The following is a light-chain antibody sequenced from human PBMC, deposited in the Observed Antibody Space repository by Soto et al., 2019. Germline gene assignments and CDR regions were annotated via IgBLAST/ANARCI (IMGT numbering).Light chain of an antibody. V-gene: IGKV3-11*01. CDR3: QQRINWPLT. Sequence: EIVLTQSPAILSLSPGERATLSCRASQSVTTFLAWYQQKPGQAPRLLIYDVSDRATGIPARFSGSGSGTAFTLTISNLEPEDFAVYYCQQRINWPLTFGGGTKVEIK. CDR1: QSVTTF. CDR2: DVS. J-gene: IGKJ4*01.